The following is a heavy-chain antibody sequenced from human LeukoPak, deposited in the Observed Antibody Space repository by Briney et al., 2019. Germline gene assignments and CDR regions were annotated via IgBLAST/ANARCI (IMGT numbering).Heavy chain of an antibody. CDR1: GGSISGGSYY. V-gene: IGHV4-61*02. CDR2: IYTSGST. J-gene: IGHJ5*02. CDR3: ARDRPYCSSTSCYIQDWFDP. D-gene: IGHD2-2*02. Sequence: PSETLSLTCTVSGGSISGGSYYWSWIRQPAGKGLEWIGRIYTSGSTNYIPSLKSRVTMSVDTSKNQFSLKLSSVTAADTAVYYCARDRPYCSSTSCYIQDWFDPWGQGTLVTVSS.